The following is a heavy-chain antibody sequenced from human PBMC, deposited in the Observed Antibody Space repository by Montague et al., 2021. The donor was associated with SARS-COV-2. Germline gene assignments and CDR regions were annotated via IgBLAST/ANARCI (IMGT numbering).Heavy chain of an antibody. CDR1: GSSVRSDYY. Sequence: SETLSLTCTVSGSSVRSDYYWAWIRQSPGKGLEWIGSSYHKGITDYNPSLRSRVTLSVDTSKNQIYLKLSSVAAADTAVYYCARYSPLGFESPDTFDIWGRGTMVTVSS. V-gene: IGHV4-38-2*02. CDR3: ARYSPLGFESPDTFDI. D-gene: IGHD3-9*01. CDR2: SYHKGIT. J-gene: IGHJ3*02.